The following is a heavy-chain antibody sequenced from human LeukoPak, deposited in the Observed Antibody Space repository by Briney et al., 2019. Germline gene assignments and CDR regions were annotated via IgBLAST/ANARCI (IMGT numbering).Heavy chain of an antibody. J-gene: IGHJ4*02. Sequence: KAGGSLRLSCAASGFTFNSYSMNWVRQAPGKGLEWVSSINSSSSYKDYADSVKGRFTISRDNAKNSLSLQMNSLRAEDTAVYYCARGDYYDTKATPDYWGQGTLVTVSS. CDR2: INSSSSYK. CDR3: ARGDYYDTKATPDY. D-gene: IGHD3-22*01. V-gene: IGHV3-21*01. CDR1: GFTFNSYS.